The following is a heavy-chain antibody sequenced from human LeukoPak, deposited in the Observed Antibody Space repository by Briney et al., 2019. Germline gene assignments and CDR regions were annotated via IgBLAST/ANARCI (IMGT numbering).Heavy chain of an antibody. Sequence: QPGRSLRLSCAAPGFTFSSYGMHWVRQAPGKGLEWVAVISYDGSNKYYADSVKGQFTISRDNSKNTLYLQMNSLRAEDTAVYYCAKDRTTVTTSRIFDYWGQGTLVTVSS. CDR2: ISYDGSNK. CDR3: AKDRTTVTTSRIFDY. V-gene: IGHV3-30*18. D-gene: IGHD4-17*01. CDR1: GFTFSSYG. J-gene: IGHJ4*02.